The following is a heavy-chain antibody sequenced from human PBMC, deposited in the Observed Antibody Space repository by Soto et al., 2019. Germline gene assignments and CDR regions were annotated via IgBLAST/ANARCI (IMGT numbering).Heavy chain of an antibody. J-gene: IGHJ6*02. D-gene: IGHD3-22*01. CDR2: ISHDGSDK. CDR1: GFPFGDFG. Sequence: HPGGSLRLSCAASGFPFGDFGMHWLRQAPGKGLEWVAVISHDGSDKFYADSVKGRFTISRDNSKNTLYLQMNSLRAEDTAVYYCAKDRYYDSSGYPIPFCYYGMDVWGQGTTVTV. CDR3: AKDRYYDSSGYPIPFCYYGMDV. V-gene: IGHV3-30*18.